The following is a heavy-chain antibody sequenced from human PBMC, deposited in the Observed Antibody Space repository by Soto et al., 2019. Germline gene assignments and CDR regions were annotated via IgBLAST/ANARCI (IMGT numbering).Heavy chain of an antibody. J-gene: IGHJ5*02. Sequence: QVQLQESGPGLVKPSQTLSLTCTVSGGSISSGGYYWSWIRQHPGKGLEWIGYIYYSGSTYYNPSLNCRVTIAVDTSKNQFSLKLSSVTAADTAVYYCAREYSSSSEGFAWFDPWGQGTLVTVSS. CDR1: GGSISSGGYY. CDR3: AREYSSSSEGFAWFDP. D-gene: IGHD6-6*01. CDR2: IYYSGST. V-gene: IGHV4-31*03.